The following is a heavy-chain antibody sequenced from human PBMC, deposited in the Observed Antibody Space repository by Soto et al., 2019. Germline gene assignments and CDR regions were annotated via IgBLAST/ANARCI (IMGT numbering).Heavy chain of an antibody. Sequence: QLQLQESGSGLVKPSHTLSLTCTVSGGSISNAAYSWSWIRQPPGKGLEWIGYIYPSGMPFYNPSLRSRVTISIARSNDQFSLNLKSVTAADKAVYYCARERGGYGMFDSWGQGTLVTVSS. V-gene: IGHV4-30-2*01. CDR2: IYPSGMP. CDR3: ARERGGYGMFDS. CDR1: GGSISNAAYS. D-gene: IGHD5-18*01. J-gene: IGHJ4*02.